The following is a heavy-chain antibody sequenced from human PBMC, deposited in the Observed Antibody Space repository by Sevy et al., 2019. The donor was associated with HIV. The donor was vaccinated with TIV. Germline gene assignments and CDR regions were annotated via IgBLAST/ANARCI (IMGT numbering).Heavy chain of an antibody. CDR2: SNCTGSA. J-gene: IGHJ5*02. Sequence: SETLSLTCTVSGGSISSYYRTWIRQPPGKGLEWIAYSNCTGSANYNPALKSRVTISVDTSKNQYSLKLSSVTAADTAVDYDARYYEDNGGPGSWFDPWGQGTLVTVSS. CDR1: GGSISSYY. CDR3: ARYYEDNGGPGSWFDP. V-gene: IGHV4-59*01. D-gene: IGHD3-22*01.